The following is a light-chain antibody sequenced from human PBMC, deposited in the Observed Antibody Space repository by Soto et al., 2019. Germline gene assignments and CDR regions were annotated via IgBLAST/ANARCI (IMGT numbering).Light chain of an antibody. CDR3: QQYGSSGT. CDR1: QSVSSTN. V-gene: IGKV3-20*01. CDR2: GAS. Sequence: EIVLTQSPGTLSLSPWERATLSCRASQSVSSTNLAWYQQKPGQAPRLLIYGASSRATGIPDRFSGSGSGTDFTLTISRLEPEDFAVYYCQQYGSSGTFGQGTKVDIK. J-gene: IGKJ1*01.